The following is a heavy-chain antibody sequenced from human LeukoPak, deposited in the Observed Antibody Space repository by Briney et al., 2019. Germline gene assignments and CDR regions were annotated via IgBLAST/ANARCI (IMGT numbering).Heavy chain of an antibody. CDR3: ARVVGYYYYMDG. CDR2: INRSGTT. V-gene: IGHV4-34*01. D-gene: IGHD1-26*01. CDR1: GGSFNGYY. Sequence: SETLSLTCAVYGGSFNGYYWSWIRQPPGKGLEWIGEINRSGTTNHNPSLKSRVAISVDTSKNQFTLKLSSVTAADTAMYYCARVVGYYYYMDGWGKGTMVTVSS. J-gene: IGHJ6*03.